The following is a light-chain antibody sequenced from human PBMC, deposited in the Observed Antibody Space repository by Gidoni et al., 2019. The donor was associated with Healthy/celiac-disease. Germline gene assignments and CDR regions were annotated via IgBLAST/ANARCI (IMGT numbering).Light chain of an antibody. CDR3: QQLNSYPA. CDR2: AAS. CDR1: QGISSY. J-gene: IGKJ2*01. Sequence: IQLTQSPSSLSASVGDTVTITCRASQGISSYLAWYQQKPGKAPKLLIYAASTLQSGVPTRFSGSGSGTDFTLTISSLQPEDFATYYCQQLNSYPAFGQGTKLEIK. V-gene: IGKV1-9*01.